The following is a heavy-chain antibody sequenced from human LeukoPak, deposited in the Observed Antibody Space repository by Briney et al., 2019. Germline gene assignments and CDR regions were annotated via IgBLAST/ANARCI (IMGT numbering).Heavy chain of an antibody. CDR3: AKVATTPVWAPDY. CDR1: GLIISREF. D-gene: IGHD1-1*01. J-gene: IGHJ4*02. V-gene: IGHV3-53*01. Sequence: GGFLRLSCAASGLIISREFMSWARQAPGQGLEWVAIIYSDGNTVYAESVKGRFTISRDTSKNRLFLHMDSLRVEDTALYYCAKVATTPVWAPDYWGQGTLVTVSS. CDR2: IYSDGNT.